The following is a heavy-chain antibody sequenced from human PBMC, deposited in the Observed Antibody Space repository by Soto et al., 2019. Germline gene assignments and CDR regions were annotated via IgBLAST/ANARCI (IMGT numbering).Heavy chain of an antibody. CDR3: ARTRTHYYGSGSLRLDY. D-gene: IGHD3-10*01. CDR1: GGSISSYY. Sequence: SETLSLACTVSGGSISSYYWSWIRQPPGKGLEWIGYIYYSGSTNYNPSLKSRVTISVDTSKNQFSLKLSSVTAADTAVYYCARTRTHYYGSGSLRLDYWGQGTLVTFSS. CDR2: IYYSGST. J-gene: IGHJ4*02. V-gene: IGHV4-59*12.